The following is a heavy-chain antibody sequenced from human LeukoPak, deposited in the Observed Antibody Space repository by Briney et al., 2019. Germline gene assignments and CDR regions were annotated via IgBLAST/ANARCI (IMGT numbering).Heavy chain of an antibody. D-gene: IGHD5-24*01. V-gene: IGHV4-59*01. CDR3: AGLDRNGNNYYDC. J-gene: IGHJ4*02. CDR2: IYYTGST. CDR1: NSSISSYY. Sequence: PSETLSLTCTVSNSSISSYYWSSIRQPPGKGLEWIGYIYYTGSTNYNPSLKSRVTISVDTSKNQFSLKLSSVTAADTAVYYCAGLDRNGNNYYDCWGQGTLVTVSS.